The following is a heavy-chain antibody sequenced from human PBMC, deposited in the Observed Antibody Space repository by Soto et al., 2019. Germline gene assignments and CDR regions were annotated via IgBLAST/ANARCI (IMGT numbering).Heavy chain of an antibody. V-gene: IGHV3-7*03. J-gene: IGHJ6*02. D-gene: IGHD3-3*01. CDR3: ARAVEEWLLSGHYYYGMDV. Sequence: PRGSLRLSCAASVFTCTSYWMNRFRQAPGKGLEWVANIKQYGSEKYYVDSVKGRFTISRDNVRNSLYLQMNSLRAEDTAVYYCARAVEEWLLSGHYYYGMDVWGQGTTVTVSS. CDR2: IKQYGSEK. CDR1: VFTCTSYW.